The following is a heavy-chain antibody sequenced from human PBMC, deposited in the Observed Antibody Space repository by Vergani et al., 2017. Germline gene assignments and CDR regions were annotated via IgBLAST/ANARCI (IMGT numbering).Heavy chain of an antibody. J-gene: IGHJ4*02. CDR2: SKPKTEGGTT. CDR1: GFDFSQAW. CDR3: WDTNYANSLDF. Sequence: EVQLLESGGNLVQPGGSLRLSCQVSGFDFSQAWMNWVRQSPGKGLEYIGLSKPKTEGGTTHYNAAMKGRVTISRDDSKSVLFLEMTNLAPEDTAVYYCWDTNYANSLDFWGQGALVTVSS. V-gene: IGHV3-15*05. D-gene: IGHD2-8*01.